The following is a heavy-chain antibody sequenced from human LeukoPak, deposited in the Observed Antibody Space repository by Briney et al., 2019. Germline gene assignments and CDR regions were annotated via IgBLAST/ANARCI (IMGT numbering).Heavy chain of an antibody. CDR2: IYGGGSTTYNPSP. V-gene: IGHV4-4*07. J-gene: IGHJ4*02. CDR3: ARDLGWGSPVAY. CDR1: GGSISSYF. D-gene: IGHD3-16*01. Sequence: LETLSLTCIVSGGSISSYFWNWIRQPAGKGLEWIGKIYGGGSTTYNPSPNYNPSLKSRVTMSMDTSNNEFSLSLTSVTAADTAVYYCARDLGWGSPVAYWGQGILVTVSS.